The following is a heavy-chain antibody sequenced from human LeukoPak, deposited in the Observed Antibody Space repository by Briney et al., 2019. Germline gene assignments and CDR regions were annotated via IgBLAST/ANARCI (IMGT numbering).Heavy chain of an antibody. V-gene: IGHV4-34*01. CDR3: ARNGDSSGGYLFDY. Sequence: PSETLSLTCSVSGGSMNSYYWSWIRQPPGKGLEWIGEINHSGRTNYNPSLKSRITISVDTSKNLFSLKLTSVTAADTAVYYCARNGDSSGGYLFDYWGQGTLVTVSS. CDR1: GGSMNSYY. J-gene: IGHJ4*02. CDR2: INHSGRT. D-gene: IGHD2-15*01.